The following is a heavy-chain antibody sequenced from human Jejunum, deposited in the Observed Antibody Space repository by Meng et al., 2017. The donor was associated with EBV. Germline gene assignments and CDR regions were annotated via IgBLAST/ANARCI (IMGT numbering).Heavy chain of an antibody. Sequence: EVQLLESGGGLVQPGGSLGLSWAASGFTFSIYAMTWVRQAPGKGLEWLSVINDVGINTHYADSVKGRFTVSRDNSKNTLYLQMNSLRAEDTAVYYCAKRVTTVVTWAFDSWGQGTLVTVSS. CDR2: INDVGINT. V-gene: IGHV3-23*03. CDR1: GFTFSIYA. CDR3: AKRVTTVVTWAFDS. J-gene: IGHJ4*02. D-gene: IGHD4-11*01.